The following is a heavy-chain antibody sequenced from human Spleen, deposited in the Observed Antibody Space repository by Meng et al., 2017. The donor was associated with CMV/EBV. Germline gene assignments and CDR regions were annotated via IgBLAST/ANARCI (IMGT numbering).Heavy chain of an antibody. CDR3: AKDDSLVVPAASFDY. V-gene: IGHV3-23*01. Sequence: GESLKISCAASGFTFSSYAMSWVRQAPGKGLEWVSAISGSGATTYYADSVKGRFTISRDNSKNTLFLQMNSLRAEDTAVYFCAKDDSLVVPAASFDYWGQGTLVTVSS. D-gene: IGHD2-2*01. J-gene: IGHJ4*02. CDR1: GFTFSSYA. CDR2: ISGSGATT.